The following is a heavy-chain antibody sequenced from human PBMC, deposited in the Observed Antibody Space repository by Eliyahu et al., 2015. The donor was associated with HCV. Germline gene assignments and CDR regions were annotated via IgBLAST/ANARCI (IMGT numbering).Heavy chain of an antibody. CDR1: GGSFSPGSSY. V-gene: IGHV4-39*01. Sequence: QLQLQESGPGLMKPSETLSLTCTVSGGSFSPGSSYWGWTRQPPGKGLEWIGTIFHDGRTFYNPSLRSRITISXDTSPAXTXVYXXAKLNLGYGLYDYYFDSWGQGTLVTVSS. CDR3: YFDS. D-gene: IGHD5-12*01. J-gene: IGHJ4*02. CDR2: IFHDGRT.